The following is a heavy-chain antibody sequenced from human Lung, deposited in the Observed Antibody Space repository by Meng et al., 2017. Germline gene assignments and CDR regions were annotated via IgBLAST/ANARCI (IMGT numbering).Heavy chain of an antibody. CDR1: GYCYTNYD. CDR3: ARYVPHGSFWYFDF. V-gene: IGHV1-18*01. D-gene: IGHD6-13*01. J-gene: IGHJ2*01. Sequence: QVQCMQSVANVKKPGASWKVCCKASGYCYTNYDISWVSQASGTGLEWMGWISVKNGEAKYPQNFQGRVTVTTDTTTSTAYMELRSLTSDDTAVYYCARYVPHGSFWYFDFWGRGTLVTVSS. CDR2: ISVKNGEA.